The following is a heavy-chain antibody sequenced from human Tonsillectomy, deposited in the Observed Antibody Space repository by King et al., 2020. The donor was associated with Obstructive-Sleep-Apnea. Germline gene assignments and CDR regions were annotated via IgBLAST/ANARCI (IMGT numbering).Heavy chain of an antibody. J-gene: IGHJ4*02. CDR3: AREVRSSVDY. CDR2: ISADNGNT. V-gene: IGHV1-18*04. CDR1: GYTFTNHG. D-gene: IGHD2-15*01. Sequence: QLVQSGAEVKKPGASVRVSCEASGYTFTNHGITWLRQAPGQGLEYMGWISADNGNTNYAQKLQGRVTMTTETSTSTAYMELRSLRYDDTAVYYCAREVRSSVDYWGQGTLVTVSS.